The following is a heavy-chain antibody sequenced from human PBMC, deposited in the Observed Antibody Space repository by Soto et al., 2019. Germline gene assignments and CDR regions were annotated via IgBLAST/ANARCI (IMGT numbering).Heavy chain of an antibody. CDR2: MYYSGST. CDR1: GGSISSGDYY. V-gene: IGHV4-30-4*01. D-gene: IGHD3-16*01. J-gene: IGHJ4*02. Sequence: SETLSLTCTVSGGSISSGDYYWSWIRQPPGKGLEWIGSMYYSGSTYYNPSLKSRVTISVYTSKNQFSLKLSSVTAADTAVYYCARSEGGPYYLDYGGQGTLVTVSS. CDR3: ARSEGGPYYLDY.